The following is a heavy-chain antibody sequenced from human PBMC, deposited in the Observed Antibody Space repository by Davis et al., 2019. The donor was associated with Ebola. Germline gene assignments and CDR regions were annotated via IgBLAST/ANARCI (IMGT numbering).Heavy chain of an antibody. CDR3: ARVSLGGYGGNSGLIWFDP. J-gene: IGHJ5*02. V-gene: IGHV5-51*01. CDR1: GYSFTSYW. CDR2: IYPGDSDT. Sequence: GESLKISCKGSGYSFTSYWIGWVRQLPGKGLEWMGIIYPGDSDTRYSPSFQGQVTISADKSISTAYLQWSSLKASDTAMYYCARVSLGGYGGNSGLIWFDPWGQGTLVTVSS. D-gene: IGHD4-23*01.